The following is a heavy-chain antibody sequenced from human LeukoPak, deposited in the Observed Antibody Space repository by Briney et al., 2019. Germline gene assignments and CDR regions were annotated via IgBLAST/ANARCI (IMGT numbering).Heavy chain of an antibody. CDR1: GGSFSGYY. CDR2: INHSGST. CDR3: ASTAVNYYDSSGYSFDY. J-gene: IGHJ4*02. V-gene: IGHV4-34*01. Sequence: SKTLSLTCAVYGGSFSGYYWSWIRQPPGKGLEWIGEINHSGSTNYNPSLKSRVTISVDTSKNQFSLKLSSVTAADTAVYYCASTAVNYYDSSGYSFDYWGQGTLVTVSS. D-gene: IGHD3-22*01.